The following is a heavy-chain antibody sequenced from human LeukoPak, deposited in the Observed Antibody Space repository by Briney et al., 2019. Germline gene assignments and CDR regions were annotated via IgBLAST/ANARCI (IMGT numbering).Heavy chain of an antibody. CDR3: ARDLSARYFYGSGSSYYFDY. CDR1: GFTFSIYS. J-gene: IGHJ4*02. V-gene: IGHV3-21*01. CDR2: ISSSSSYI. D-gene: IGHD3-10*01. Sequence: GGSLRLSCAASGFTFSIYSMNWLRQAPGEGVEWVLSISSSSSYIYYADSVKGRFTISRDNAKTSLYPQMNSLRAEDTAVYYCARDLSARYFYGSGSSYYFDYWGQGTLVTVSS.